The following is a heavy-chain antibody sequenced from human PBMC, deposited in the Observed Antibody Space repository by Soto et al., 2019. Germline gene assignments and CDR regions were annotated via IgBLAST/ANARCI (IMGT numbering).Heavy chain of an antibody. CDR3: ARLKQGYSYGYHFDY. D-gene: IGHD5-18*01. Sequence: PSETLSLTCTVSGGSISSGGYYWSWIRQHPGKGLEWIGYIYYSGSTYYNPSLKSRVTISVDTSKNQFSLKLSSATAADTAVYYCARLKQGYSYGYHFDYWGQGTLFTVS. J-gene: IGHJ4*02. CDR1: GGSISSGGYY. CDR2: IYYSGST. V-gene: IGHV4-31*03.